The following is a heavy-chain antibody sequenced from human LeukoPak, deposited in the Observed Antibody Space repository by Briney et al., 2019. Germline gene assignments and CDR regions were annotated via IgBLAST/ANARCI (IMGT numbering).Heavy chain of an antibody. D-gene: IGHD1-1*01. V-gene: IGHV1-18*01. CDR3: VRVWPPNAVDRGMTYSYFNALDV. CDR2: FSPYDGNT. J-gene: IGHJ6*02. Sequence: ASVKVSCKASNYTFASYGLSWVRQAPGQGLQWVGWFSPYDGNTDYAQRFQARVTMTIDRATRTVYMDLKRLRLDDTAVYYCVRVWPPNAVDRGMTYSYFNALDVWVQGTTVIVSS. CDR1: NYTFASYG.